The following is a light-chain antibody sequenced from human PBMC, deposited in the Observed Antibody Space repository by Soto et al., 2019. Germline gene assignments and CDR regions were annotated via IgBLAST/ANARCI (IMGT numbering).Light chain of an antibody. CDR3: QQYNSYSLT. Sequence: DIQMTQSPSTLSASVGDTVTITCRASQSIDTWLAWYQQKPGKAPKLLIYKASTLESGVPSRFSGSVSGTEFTLTISSLQPDDFATYYCQQYNSYSLTFGGGTKVDIK. V-gene: IGKV1-5*03. CDR1: QSIDTW. CDR2: KAS. J-gene: IGKJ4*01.